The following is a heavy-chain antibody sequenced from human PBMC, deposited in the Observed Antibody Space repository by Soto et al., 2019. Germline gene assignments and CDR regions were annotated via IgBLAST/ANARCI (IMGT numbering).Heavy chain of an antibody. Sequence: ASVKVSCKASGGTFSSYAISWVRQAPGQGLEWMGGIIPIFGTANYAQKFQGRVTITADESTSTAYMELSSLRSEDTAVYYCARARDDIEDYYYDSSGYYYGMDVWGQGTTVTVSS. J-gene: IGHJ6*02. CDR1: GGTFSSYA. CDR2: IIPIFGTA. D-gene: IGHD3-22*01. V-gene: IGHV1-69*13. CDR3: ARARDDIEDYYYDSSGYYYGMDV.